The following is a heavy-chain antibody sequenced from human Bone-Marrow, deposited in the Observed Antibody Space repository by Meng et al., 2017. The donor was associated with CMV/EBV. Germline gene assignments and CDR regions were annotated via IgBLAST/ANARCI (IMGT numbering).Heavy chain of an antibody. D-gene: IGHD5/OR15-5a*01. CDR3: SKKAVSPPSLDNWFDP. CDR1: GLTFSSYA. V-gene: IGHV3-48*03. J-gene: IGHJ5*02. CDR2: ISRSGSNT. Sequence: GESLRISCAASGLTFSSYAMNWVRQAPGKGLEWISTISRSGSNTYYADSVKGRFTISRDNAKNSLYLQMNSLRADDTALYYCSKKAVSPPSLDNWFDPWGQGTLVTVSS.